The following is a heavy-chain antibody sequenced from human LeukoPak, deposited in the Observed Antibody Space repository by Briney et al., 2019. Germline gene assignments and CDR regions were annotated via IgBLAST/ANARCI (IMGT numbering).Heavy chain of an antibody. Sequence: ASVKVSCKASGYTFSDYYIYWVRQAPGQGLEWMGWINPKSGGPHCAQKFQGRVIMTRDTSINTAYMDLSRLRSDDTAVYYCAKGLRHFDWLSPFDYWGQGTLVTVSS. CDR2: INPKSGGP. J-gene: IGHJ4*02. CDR1: GYTFSDYY. D-gene: IGHD3-9*01. CDR3: AKGLRHFDWLSPFDY. V-gene: IGHV1-2*02.